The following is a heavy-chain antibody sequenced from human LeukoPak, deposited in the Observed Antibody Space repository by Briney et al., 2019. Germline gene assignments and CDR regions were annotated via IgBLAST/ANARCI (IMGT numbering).Heavy chain of an antibody. CDR2: ISTTSSYI. V-gene: IGHV3-21*01. Sequence: PGGSLRLSCAASGFTFSSYSMNWVRQAPGKGLEWVSSISTTSSYIYYADSVKGRFTISRDNAKNSLFLQMNSLRAEDTAVYYCARDGGGWYGWFDPWGQGTLVTVSS. J-gene: IGHJ5*02. D-gene: IGHD6-19*01. CDR3: ARDGGGWYGWFDP. CDR1: GFTFSSYS.